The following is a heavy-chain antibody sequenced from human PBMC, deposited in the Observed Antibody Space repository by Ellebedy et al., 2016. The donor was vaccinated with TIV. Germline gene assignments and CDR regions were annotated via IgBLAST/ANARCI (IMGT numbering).Heavy chain of an antibody. V-gene: IGHV3-21*01. Sequence: GGSLRLXXAASGFTFSSYAMSWVRQAPGKGLEWVSSISSSSSYIYYADSVKGRFTISRDNAKNSLYLQMNSLRAEDTAVYYCARGGSSSPTVDYWGQGTLVTVSS. D-gene: IGHD6-6*01. CDR1: GFTFSSYA. CDR3: ARGGSSSPTVDY. J-gene: IGHJ4*02. CDR2: ISSSSSYI.